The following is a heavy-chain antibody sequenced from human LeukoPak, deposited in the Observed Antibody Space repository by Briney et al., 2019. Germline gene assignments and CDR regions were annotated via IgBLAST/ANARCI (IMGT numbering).Heavy chain of an antibody. D-gene: IGHD3-9*01. J-gene: IGHJ4*02. V-gene: IGHV4-34*01. Sequence: SETLSLTCAVYGGSFSGYYWSWIPQPPGKGLEWIGEINHSGSTNYNPSLKSRVTISVDTSKNQFSLKLSSVTAADTAVYYCARRRAGNILTGYYMTTPFDYWGQGTLVTVSS. CDR2: INHSGST. CDR3: ARRRAGNILTGYYMTTPFDY. CDR1: GGSFSGYY.